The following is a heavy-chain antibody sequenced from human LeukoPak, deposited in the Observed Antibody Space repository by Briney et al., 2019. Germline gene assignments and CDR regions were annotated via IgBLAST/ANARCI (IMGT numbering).Heavy chain of an antibody. CDR2: INPNSGGT. D-gene: IGHD1-26*01. V-gene: IGHV1-2*02. Sequence: GGSLKLSCAASGFTFSGYYMHWVRQAPGQGLEWMGWINPNSGGTNYAQKFQGRVTMTRDTSISTAYMELSSLRSEDTAVYYCARGYRGGSYYYFDYWGQGTLVTVSS. CDR3: ARGYRGGSYYYFDY. J-gene: IGHJ4*02. CDR1: GFTFSGYY.